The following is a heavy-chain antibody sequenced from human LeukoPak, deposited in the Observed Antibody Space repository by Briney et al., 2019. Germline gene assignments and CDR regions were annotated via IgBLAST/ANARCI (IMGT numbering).Heavy chain of an antibody. J-gene: IGHJ4*02. CDR1: GFTFSTYG. CDR3: ARGAGGYFDY. CDR2: ISGSSSAI. Sequence: GGSLRLSCAASGFTFSTYGMSWVRQAPGKGLEWLSYISGSSSAINYADSVKGRFTISRDNAKNSLYLQMNSLRAEDTAVYYCARGAGGYFDYWGQGTLVTVSS. D-gene: IGHD1-1*01. V-gene: IGHV3-21*05.